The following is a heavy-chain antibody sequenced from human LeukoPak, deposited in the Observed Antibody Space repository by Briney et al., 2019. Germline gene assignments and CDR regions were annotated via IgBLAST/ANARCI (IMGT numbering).Heavy chain of an antibody. V-gene: IGHV4-34*01. Sequence: SETLSLTCTVYGESFSEYYWSWIRQPPGKGLGWIGEINHSGSTNYNPSLTGRVTISVDTSKNQFSLRLTSVSAADTAVYHCAQVSAAGPLLFDYWGQGTLVTVSS. CDR2: INHSGST. CDR3: AQVSAAGPLLFDY. CDR1: GESFSEYY. D-gene: IGHD6-13*01. J-gene: IGHJ4*02.